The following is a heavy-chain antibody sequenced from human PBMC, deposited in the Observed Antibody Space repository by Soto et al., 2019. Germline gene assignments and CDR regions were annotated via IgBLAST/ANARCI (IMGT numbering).Heavy chain of an antibody. CDR2: ISWNSGSI. J-gene: IGHJ6*03. CDR1: GFTFEDYA. D-gene: IGHD4-4*01. Sequence: GGSLRLSCAASGFTFEDYAMHWVRQAPGKGLEWVSGISWNSGSIGYADSVKGRFTISRDNAKNSLYLQMNSLRPEDTALYFCAKAHSNDYYYYFYMDVWGKGATVTVSS. CDR3: AKAHSNDYYYYFYMDV. V-gene: IGHV3-9*01.